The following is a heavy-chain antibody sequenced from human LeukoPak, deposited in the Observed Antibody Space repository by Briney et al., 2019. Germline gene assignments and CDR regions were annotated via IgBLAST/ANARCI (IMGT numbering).Heavy chain of an antibody. V-gene: IGHV3-49*04. CDR1: GFTLGDYA. J-gene: IGHJ4*02. CDR3: AVWGSYRAFDY. CDR2: IGSKALGGTT. D-gene: IGHD3-16*02. Sequence: GGSLRLSCIASGFTLGDYAMSWVRQAPGKGLEWVGFIGSKALGGTTEYAASVKGRFTISRDDSKSIAYLQMNSLRAEDTAVYYCAVWGSYRAFDYWGQGTLVTVSS.